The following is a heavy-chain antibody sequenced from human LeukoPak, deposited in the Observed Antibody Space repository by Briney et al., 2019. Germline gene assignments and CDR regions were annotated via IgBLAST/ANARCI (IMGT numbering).Heavy chain of an antibody. V-gene: IGHV3-21*01. Sequence: GGSLRLSCAASGFTFSSYSMNWVRQAPGKGLEWVSSISSSSSYIYYADSVKGRFTISRDNAKNSLYLQMNSLRAEDTAVYYCARDEDSSSFIGFDYWGQGTLVPVST. CDR3: ARDEDSSSFIGFDY. J-gene: IGHJ4*02. CDR2: ISSSSSYI. CDR1: GFTFSSYS. D-gene: IGHD6-6*01.